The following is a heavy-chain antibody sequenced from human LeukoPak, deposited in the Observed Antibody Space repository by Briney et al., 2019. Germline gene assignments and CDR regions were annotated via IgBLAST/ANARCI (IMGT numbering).Heavy chain of an antibody. CDR2: IYHSGST. D-gene: IGHD3-3*01. CDR3: VRVALSGYYTSYYYYMDV. CDR1: GGSISSGDYY. V-gene: IGHV4-30-4*01. J-gene: IGHJ6*03. Sequence: TSQTLSLTCTVSGGSISSGDYYWSWIRQPPGKGLEWIGYIYHSGSTYYNPSLKSRVTISVDTSKNQFSLKLSSVTAADTAVYYCVRVALSGYYTSYYYYMDVWGKGTTVTVSS.